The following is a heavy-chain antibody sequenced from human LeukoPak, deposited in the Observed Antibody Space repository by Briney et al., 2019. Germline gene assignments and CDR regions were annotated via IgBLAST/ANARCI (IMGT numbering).Heavy chain of an antibody. CDR3: ARDFKDGHF. J-gene: IGHJ4*02. Sequence: GGSLRLSCAASGFSLSDYLMHWVRQAPGKGLEWVSIINTDGTMTYYADSVKGRFIISRDNAKNTLYLQMSSLGAEDTALYYCARDFKDGHFWGQGTLVTVSS. V-gene: IGHV3-74*01. CDR1: GFSLSDYL. CDR2: INTDGTMT.